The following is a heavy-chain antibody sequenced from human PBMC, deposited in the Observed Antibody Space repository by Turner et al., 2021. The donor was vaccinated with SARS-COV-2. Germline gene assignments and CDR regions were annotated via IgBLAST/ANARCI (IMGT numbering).Heavy chain of an antibody. CDR2: ISVSGGIT. CDR1: GFTFSSYA. J-gene: IGHJ4*02. D-gene: IGHD5-12*01. CDR3: AKGHSGYDLFFDY. Sequence: EVQLLESGGGLVQPGGSLRLSCAASGFTFSSYAMSWVRQAPGKGLEWVSAISVSGGITYYADSVKGRFTISRDNSKNTLYLQMNSLRAEDTAVYYCAKGHSGYDLFFDYWGQGTLVTVSS. V-gene: IGHV3-23*01.